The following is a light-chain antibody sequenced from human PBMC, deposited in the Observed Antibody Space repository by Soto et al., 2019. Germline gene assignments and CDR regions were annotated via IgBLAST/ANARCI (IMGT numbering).Light chain of an antibody. CDR3: QQYGSSPRT. CDR2: GAS. J-gene: IGKJ5*01. CDR1: QSVTSSS. V-gene: IGKV3-20*01. Sequence: LVLTQSPFTLSLCQGERSTILLWVSQSVTSSSLAWYQQKVGRAPRVLIYGASNRATGIPDRFSGSGSGTDFTLTITGLEPEDFAVYYCQQYGSSPRTFGQGTRLEIK.